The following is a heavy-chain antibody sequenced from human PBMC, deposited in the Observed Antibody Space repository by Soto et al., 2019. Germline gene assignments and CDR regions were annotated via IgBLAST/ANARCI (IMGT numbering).Heavy chain of an antibody. V-gene: IGHV4-59*08. CDR3: ARRYGALFDY. D-gene: IGHD4-17*01. J-gene: IGHJ4*02. CDR2: IYYSGST. Sequence: QVQLQESGPGLVKPSETLSLTCTVSGGSISSYYWSWIRQPPGKGLEWIGYIYYSGSTNYNPSLTSRFTISVDTSKNQFSLKLSSVPAADTAVYYCARRYGALFDYWGQGTLVTVSS. CDR1: GGSISSYY.